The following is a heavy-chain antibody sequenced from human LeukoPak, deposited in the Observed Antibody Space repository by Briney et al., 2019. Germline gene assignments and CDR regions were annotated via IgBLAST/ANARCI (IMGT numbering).Heavy chain of an antibody. CDR3: ARDLGEDGYNSI. J-gene: IGHJ4*02. V-gene: IGHV3-30*04. D-gene: IGHD5-24*01. Sequence: GGSLRLSCAASGFTFSSYAMHWVRQALGKGLEWVAVISYDGSNKYYADSVKGRFTISRDNSKNTLYLQMNSLRAEDTAVYYCARDLGEDGYNSIWGQGTLVTVSS. CDR2: ISYDGSNK. CDR1: GFTFSSYA.